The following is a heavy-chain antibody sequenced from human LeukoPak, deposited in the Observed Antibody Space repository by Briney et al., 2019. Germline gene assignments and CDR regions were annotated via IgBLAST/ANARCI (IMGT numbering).Heavy chain of an antibody. V-gene: IGHV4-61*02. Sequence: SQTLSLTCTVSGGSISSGNYYWSWIRQPAGKGLEWIGRIYISRSTNYNPSLKSRVTISVDTSKNQFSLKLSSVTAADTAVYYCARHTNWSGNDYWGQGTLVTVSS. CDR1: GGSISSGNYY. CDR2: IYISRST. D-gene: IGHD1-20*01. J-gene: IGHJ4*02. CDR3: ARHTNWSGNDY.